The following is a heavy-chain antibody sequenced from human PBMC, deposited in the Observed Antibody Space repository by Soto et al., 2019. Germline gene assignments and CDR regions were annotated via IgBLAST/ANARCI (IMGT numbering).Heavy chain of an antibody. CDR3: AKGRSYYDFWSGYPEGDYYYMDV. CDR2: ISGSGGST. D-gene: IGHD3-3*01. Sequence: GGSLRLSCAASGFTFSSYAMSWVRQAPGKGLEWVSAISGSGGSTYYADSVKGRFTISRDNSENTLYLQMNSLRAEDTAVYYCAKGRSYYDFWSGYPEGDYYYMDVWGKGTTVTVSS. J-gene: IGHJ6*03. CDR1: GFTFSSYA. V-gene: IGHV3-23*01.